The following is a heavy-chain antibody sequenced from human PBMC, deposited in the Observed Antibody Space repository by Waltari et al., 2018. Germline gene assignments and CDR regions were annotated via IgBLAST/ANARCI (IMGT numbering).Heavy chain of an antibody. D-gene: IGHD6-13*01. CDR2: VDPAEGET. CDR3: ATGLGNYFEY. J-gene: IGHJ4*02. CDR1: GYTFTDYY. Sequence: EVQLVQSGAEVKKPGATVIISCKVSGYTFTDYYIHWVQQAPGKGREWMGLVDPAEGETLSAEKFQCRVTITADTSTDTALMELSSLRSEDTAVYYCATGLGNYFEYWGQGTLVTVSS. V-gene: IGHV1-69-2*01.